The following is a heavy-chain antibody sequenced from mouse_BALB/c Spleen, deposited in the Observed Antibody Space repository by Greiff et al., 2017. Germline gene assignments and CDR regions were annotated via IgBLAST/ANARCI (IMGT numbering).Heavy chain of an antibody. Sequence: DVKLVESGGGLVQPGGSMKLSCVASGFTFSNYWMNWVRQSPEKGLEWVAEIRLKSNNYATHYAESVKGRFTISRDDSKSSVYLQMNNLRAEDTGIYYCTRDFDVWGAGTTVTVSS. CDR2: IRLKSNNYAT. J-gene: IGHJ1*01. CDR3: TRDFDV. V-gene: IGHV6-6*02. CDR1: GFTFSNYW.